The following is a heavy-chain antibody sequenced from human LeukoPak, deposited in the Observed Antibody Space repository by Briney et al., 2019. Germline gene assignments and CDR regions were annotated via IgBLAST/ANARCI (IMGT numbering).Heavy chain of an antibody. CDR2: ISYDGSNK. Sequence: GGSLRLSCVASGFTFSSYSMNWVRQAPGKGLEWVAVISYDGSNKYYADSVKGRFTISRDISKNTLYLQMNSLRAEDTAVYYCAKPDYGNLRFFDYWGQGTLVTVSS. D-gene: IGHD3-16*01. CDR1: GFTFSSYS. CDR3: AKPDYGNLRFFDY. V-gene: IGHV3-30*18. J-gene: IGHJ4*02.